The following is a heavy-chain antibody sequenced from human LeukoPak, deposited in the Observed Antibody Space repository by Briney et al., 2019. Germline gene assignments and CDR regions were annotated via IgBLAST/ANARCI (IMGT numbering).Heavy chain of an antibody. Sequence: SVKVSRTASGYTFTSYAISWVRQAPGQGLEWMGGIIPIFGTANYAQKFQGRVTITADESTSTAYMELSSLRSEDTAVYYCARDSVGYSGYDYLLSSYGMDVWGQGTTVTVSS. CDR3: ARDSVGYSGYDYLLSSYGMDV. V-gene: IGHV1-69*13. CDR2: IIPIFGTA. J-gene: IGHJ6*02. CDR1: GYTFTSYA. D-gene: IGHD5-12*01.